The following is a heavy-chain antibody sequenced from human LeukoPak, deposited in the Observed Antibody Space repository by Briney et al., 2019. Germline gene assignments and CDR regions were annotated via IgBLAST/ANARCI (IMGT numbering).Heavy chain of an antibody. Sequence: GGSLRLSCTGSGFTFNNNTMNWVPQAPGKGLEWVSTLSGRGYFIYYADSAEGRFPSSRDNAKHALYLQLNSLTVEDTAIYYCARQCGSSCPVDWGQGTRVSVSS. D-gene: IGHD6-13*01. CDR2: LSGRGYFI. CDR3: ARQCGSSCPVD. CDR1: GFTFNNNT. J-gene: IGHJ4*02. V-gene: IGHV3-21*01.